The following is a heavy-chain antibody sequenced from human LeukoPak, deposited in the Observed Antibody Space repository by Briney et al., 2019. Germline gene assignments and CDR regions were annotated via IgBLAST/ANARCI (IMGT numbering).Heavy chain of an antibody. V-gene: IGHV4-39*02. J-gene: IGHJ5*02. D-gene: IGHD5-12*01. CDR2: IYSSGST. CDR1: GVSISSGSNY. CDR3: ARGLRWLRLYNWFDP. Sequence: PSETLSLTCRVSGVSISSGSNYWGWIRQPPGKTLEWIGSIYSSGSTYYNSSLKSRVIILIDTAKNHFSLNLSSVTAADTAVYYCARGLRWLRLYNWFDPWGQGTLVTVSS.